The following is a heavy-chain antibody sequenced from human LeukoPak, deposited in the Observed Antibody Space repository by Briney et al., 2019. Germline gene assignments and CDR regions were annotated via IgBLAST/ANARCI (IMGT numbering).Heavy chain of an antibody. J-gene: IGHJ5*02. CDR3: AKDSYYDSSGPKNWFDP. V-gene: IGHV3-74*01. Sequence: GGSLRLSCAASGFTFSSYWMHWVRQAPGKGLVWVSRIISDGSSRSYADSVKGRFTISRDSAKNTLYLQMNSLRTEDTALYYCAKDSYYDSSGPKNWFDPWGQGTLVTVSS. CDR1: GFTFSSYW. CDR2: IISDGSSR. D-gene: IGHD3-22*01.